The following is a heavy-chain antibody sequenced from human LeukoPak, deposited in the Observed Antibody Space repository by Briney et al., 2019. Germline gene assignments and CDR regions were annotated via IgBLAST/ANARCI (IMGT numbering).Heavy chain of an antibody. V-gene: IGHV3-33*08. CDR2: IWHDGADK. CDR3: ARTHYIQAFNI. Sequence: GGSLRLSCAASGFTFSNYGMHWVRQAPGKGLEWMAVIWHDGADKFYADSVKGRFTISRDNSKSTLYLQIDNLRVEDTAVYYCARTHYIQAFNIWGQGTLVTVSS. CDR1: GFTFSNYG. D-gene: IGHD2/OR15-2a*01. J-gene: IGHJ3*02.